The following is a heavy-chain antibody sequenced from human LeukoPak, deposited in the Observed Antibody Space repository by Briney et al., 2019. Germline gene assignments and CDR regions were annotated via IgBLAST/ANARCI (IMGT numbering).Heavy chain of an antibody. V-gene: IGHV3-7*01. CDR1: GFTFSSNW. CDR2: IKQDGSEK. J-gene: IGHJ4*02. D-gene: IGHD3-16*02. Sequence: GGSLRFSCAASGFTFSSNWMSWVRQAPGKGLEWVANIKQDGSEKYYVDSVKGRFTISRDNAKNSLYLQMNSLRAEDTAVYYCARVMITFGGVIVLFDYWGQGTLVTISS. CDR3: ARVMITFGGVIVLFDY.